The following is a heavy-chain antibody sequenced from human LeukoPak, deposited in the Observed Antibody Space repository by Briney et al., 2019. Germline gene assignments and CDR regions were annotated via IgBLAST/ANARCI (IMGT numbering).Heavy chain of an antibody. V-gene: IGHV3-53*01. Sequence: GWSLRLSCAASGLSVSSIYMSWVRQAPVKGLKWVAVIYSGRTTYYADSVRGRFTNSRDNAKNTLYLQMNSLRVEDTALYYCARDMGFGDLMGYWGQGTLVTVSS. CDR1: GLSVSSIY. J-gene: IGHJ4*02. D-gene: IGHD3-10*01. CDR2: IYSGRTT. CDR3: ARDMGFGDLMGY.